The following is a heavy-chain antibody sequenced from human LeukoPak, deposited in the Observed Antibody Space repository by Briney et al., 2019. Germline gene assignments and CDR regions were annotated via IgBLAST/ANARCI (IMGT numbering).Heavy chain of an antibody. CDR1: GGSINSYY. V-gene: IGHV4-59*01. Sequence: SETLSLTCTVSGGSINSYYWSWIRQPPGKGLEWIGYIYYSGSTNYNPSLKSRVTISVDTSKNQFSLKLSSVTAADTAVYYCARDKETAWFDPWGQGTLVTVSS. J-gene: IGHJ5*02. CDR3: ARDKETAWFDP. CDR2: IYYSGST.